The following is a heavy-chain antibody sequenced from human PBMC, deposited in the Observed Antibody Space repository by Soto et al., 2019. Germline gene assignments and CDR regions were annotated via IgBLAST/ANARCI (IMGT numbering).Heavy chain of an antibody. V-gene: IGHV3-23*01. J-gene: IGHJ4*02. Sequence: EVHLLDSGGGLVQPRGSLRLSCAASGFTFSNYVMSWVRQAPGKGLEWVSSISGSGDNTYYADSVKGRFTISRDNSKNTLLRQMNSLRAEDTAVYYCAKLPLVLALCFDYWGQGNLVTVSA. D-gene: IGHD3-10*02. CDR3: AKLPLVLALCFDY. CDR1: GFTFSNYV. CDR2: ISGSGDNT.